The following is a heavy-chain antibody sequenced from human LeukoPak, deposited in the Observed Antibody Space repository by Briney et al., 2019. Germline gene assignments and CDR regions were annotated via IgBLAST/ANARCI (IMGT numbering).Heavy chain of an antibody. D-gene: IGHD4-4*01. V-gene: IGHV3-23*01. CDR1: GFTFSSYA. CDR3: ATPATRTVNC. J-gene: IGHJ4*02. Sequence: PGGSLRLSCAASGFTFSSYATSWVRQAPGKGLEWVSAISGSGGSTYYADSVKGRFTISRDNAKNSLYLQMNSLRAEDTAVYHCATPATRTVNCWGQGTLVTVSS. CDR2: ISGSGGST.